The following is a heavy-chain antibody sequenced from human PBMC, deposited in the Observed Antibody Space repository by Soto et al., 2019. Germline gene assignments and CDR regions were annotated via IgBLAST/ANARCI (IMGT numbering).Heavy chain of an antibody. D-gene: IGHD6-13*01. CDR1: GGSISSGGYF. V-gene: IGHV4-31*03. Sequence: SETLSLTCSVSGGSISSGGYFWSWVRQQPGKGLEWIGNIYYSGRTYYNPSLKSRVTISVDTSKNQFSLKLSSVTAADTAVYYCARFAREENPKVGSWYYFDYWGQGTRVTVSS. CDR2: IYYSGRT. J-gene: IGHJ4*02. CDR3: ARFAREENPKVGSWYYFDY.